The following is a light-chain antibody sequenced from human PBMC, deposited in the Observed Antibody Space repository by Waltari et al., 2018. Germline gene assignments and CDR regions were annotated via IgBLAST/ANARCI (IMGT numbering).Light chain of an antibody. CDR3: SSYTSSTTSVV. J-gene: IGLJ2*01. V-gene: IGLV2-14*03. CDR2: DVT. CDR1: TSDVGTYNY. Sequence: QSALTQPASVSGSPGQSITISCTGTTSDVGTYNYVSWYQQRPGKAPKLIIYDVTKRPYGVSNRFSGSQSGNTASLTISGLQAEDEADYDCSSYTSSTTSVVFGGGTKVTVL.